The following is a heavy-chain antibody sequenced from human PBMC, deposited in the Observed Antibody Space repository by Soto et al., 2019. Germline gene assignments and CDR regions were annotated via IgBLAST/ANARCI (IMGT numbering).Heavy chain of an antibody. CDR1: GGSISSGGYY. CDR3: ERGNRAAAVGKDGFDP. J-gene: IGHJ5*02. CDR2: IYYSGST. D-gene: IGHD6-13*01. V-gene: IGHV4-31*03. Sequence: QVQLQESGPGLVKPSQTLSLTCTVSGGSISSGGYYWSWIRQHPGKGLEWIGYIYYSGSTYYNPSLKSRVTISVDTSKNQFSLKLSSVTAADTAVYYCERGNRAAAVGKDGFDPWGQGTLVTVSS.